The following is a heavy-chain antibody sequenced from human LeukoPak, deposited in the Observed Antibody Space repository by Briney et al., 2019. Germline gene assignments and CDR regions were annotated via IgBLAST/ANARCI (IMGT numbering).Heavy chain of an antibody. V-gene: IGHV4-59*01. CDR3: ARGYHDFSGYWLSYFDY. Sequence: LETLSLTCTVSGDSISSYYWTWIRQPPGKGLEWIGYIYYSGSTNYNPSLKSRVTISIDTSKNQFSLKLSSVTAADTAVYYCARGYHDFSGYWLSYFDYWGQGTLVTVSS. CDR2: IYYSGST. D-gene: IGHD3-22*01. CDR1: GDSISSYY. J-gene: IGHJ4*02.